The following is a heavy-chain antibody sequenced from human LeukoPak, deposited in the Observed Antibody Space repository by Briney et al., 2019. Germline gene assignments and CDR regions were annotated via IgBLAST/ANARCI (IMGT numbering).Heavy chain of an antibody. J-gene: IGHJ5*02. D-gene: IGHD1-1*01. Sequence: SVKVSCNASGGTFSSEAFIWVRQAPGQGLEWMGGIIPIFGRADYAQRFQDIVSITTDESTSTVYMELSSLRSEDTAVYYCARGETILNWFDPWGQGTLVTVSS. V-gene: IGHV1-69*05. CDR1: GGTFSSEA. CDR3: ARGETILNWFDP. CDR2: IIPIFGRA.